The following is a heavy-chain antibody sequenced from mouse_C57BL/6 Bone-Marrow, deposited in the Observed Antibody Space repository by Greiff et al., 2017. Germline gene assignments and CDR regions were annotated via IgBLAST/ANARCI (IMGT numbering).Heavy chain of an antibody. CDR2: ISDGGSYT. Sequence: EVMLVASGGGLVKPGGSLKLSCAASGFTFSSYAMSWVRQTPEKRLEWVATISDGGSYTYYPDNVKGRFTISRDNAKNNLYLQMSHLKSEDTAMYYCAREDSTTVVARWGQGTSVTVSA. D-gene: IGHD1-1*01. J-gene: IGHJ4*01. CDR1: GFTFSSYA. V-gene: IGHV5-4*01. CDR3: AREDSTTVVAR.